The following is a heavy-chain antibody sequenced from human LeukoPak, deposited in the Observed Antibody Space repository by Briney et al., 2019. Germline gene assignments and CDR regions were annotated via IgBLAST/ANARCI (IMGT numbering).Heavy chain of an antibody. V-gene: IGHV1-2*02. J-gene: IGHJ4*02. CDR2: INPGSGST. D-gene: IGHD1-1*01. CDR3: ARQVERRGDRGCFEY. Sequence: ASVKVSCKASGYTFSGYYMHWGRQAPGQGPEWMGWINPGSGSTEYSQKFQGRVTMTRDTSIRTVYLDLRGLRSDDTALYYCARQVERRGDRGCFEYWGQGTLVTVSS. CDR1: GYTFSGYY.